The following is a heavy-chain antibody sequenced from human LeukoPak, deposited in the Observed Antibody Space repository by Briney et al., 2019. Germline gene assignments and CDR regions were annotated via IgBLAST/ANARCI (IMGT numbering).Heavy chain of an antibody. CDR2: IYHSGST. J-gene: IGHJ2*01. CDR3: ARDRLTGGPHWYFDL. CDR1: GGSISSGGYY. D-gene: IGHD7-27*01. V-gene: IGHV4-30-2*01. Sequence: PSETLSLTCTVSGGSISSGGYYWSWIRQPPGKGLEWIGYIYHSGSTYYNPSLKSRVTISVDRSKNQISLKLSSVTAADTAVYYCARDRLTGGPHWYFDLWGRGTLVTVSS.